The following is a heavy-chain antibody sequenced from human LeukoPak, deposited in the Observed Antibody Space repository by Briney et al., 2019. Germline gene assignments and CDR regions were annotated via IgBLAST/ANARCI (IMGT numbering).Heavy chain of an antibody. D-gene: IGHD4-23*01. J-gene: IGHJ4*02. CDR1: GFTFSSYE. CDR3: ARDYGGKIDY. V-gene: IGHV3-48*03. Sequence: GGSLRLSCAASGFTFSSYEMNWVRQAPGKGLEWASYISSSGSTIYYADSVKGRFTISRDNAKNSLYLQMNSLRAEDTAVYYCARDYGGKIDYWGQGTLVTVSS. CDR2: ISSSGSTI.